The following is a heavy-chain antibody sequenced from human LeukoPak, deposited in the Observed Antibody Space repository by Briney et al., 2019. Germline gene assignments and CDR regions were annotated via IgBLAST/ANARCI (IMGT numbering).Heavy chain of an antibody. CDR2: ISSSSSYI. D-gene: IGHD3-3*01. CDR3: ARDSHNDYDFWSGFYYFDY. Sequence: PGGSLRLSCAASGFTFTTYSMNWVRQAPGKGLEWVSSISSSSSYIYYADSVKGRFTISRDNAKNSLYLQMNSLRAEDTAVYYCARDSHNDYDFWSGFYYFDYWGQGTLSPSPQ. J-gene: IGHJ4*02. V-gene: IGHV3-21*01. CDR1: GFTFTTYS.